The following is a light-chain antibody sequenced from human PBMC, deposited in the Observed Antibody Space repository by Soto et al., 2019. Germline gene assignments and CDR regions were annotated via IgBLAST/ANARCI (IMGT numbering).Light chain of an antibody. Sequence: AIQMTQSPSSLSASVGDRVTITCRASQGIRNDLGWFQQKPGKAPKILMYTTSSLQSGVPSRFSGSGSCTDFTLTISSLQPEDFATYYCLQDYSFPLTFGQGTKLEIK. CDR3: LQDYSFPLT. CDR2: TTS. V-gene: IGKV1-6*01. J-gene: IGKJ2*01. CDR1: QGIRND.